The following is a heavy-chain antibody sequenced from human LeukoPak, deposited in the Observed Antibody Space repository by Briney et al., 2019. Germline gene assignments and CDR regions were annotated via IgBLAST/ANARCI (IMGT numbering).Heavy chain of an antibody. J-gene: IGHJ4*02. CDR2: IIPIFGTA. D-gene: IGHD6-19*01. Sequence: ASVKVSCKASGGTFSSYAISWVRQAPGQGLEWMGRIIPIFGTANYAQKFQGRVTITTDESTSTAYMELSSLRSEDTAVYYCASSFSSGWYSSGGIDYWGQVTLVTVSS. CDR3: ASSFSSGWYSSGGIDY. V-gene: IGHV1-69*05. CDR1: GGTFSSYA.